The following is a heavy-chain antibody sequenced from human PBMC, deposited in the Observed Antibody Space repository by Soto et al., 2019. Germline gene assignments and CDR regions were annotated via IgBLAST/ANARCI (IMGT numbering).Heavy chain of an antibody. V-gene: IGHV1-24*01. Sequence: QVQLVQSGAEVKKPGASVKVSCKVSGYTLTELSIHWVRQAPGKGLEWMGGFDPEDGGAIYAQRFQGRLTMTEDTSTDPAYMELSGLTSEDTAVYYCAHPVGLLLEWSYFDYWGQGTLVTVSS. CDR3: AHPVGLLLEWSYFDY. D-gene: IGHD3-3*01. CDR2: FDPEDGGA. J-gene: IGHJ4*02. CDR1: GYTLTELS.